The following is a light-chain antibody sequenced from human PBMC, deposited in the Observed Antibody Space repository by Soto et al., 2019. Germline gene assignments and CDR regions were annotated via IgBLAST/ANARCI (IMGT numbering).Light chain of an antibody. CDR1: SSDVGSYNL. CDR3: QSYDNSPSTYV. Sequence: QSVLTQPASVSGSPGQSIPISCTGTSSDVGSYNLVSWYQLHPGKAPKLMIYEGSKRPSGVSNRFSGSKSGTSASLAITGLQAEDEADYYCQSYDNSPSTYVFGTGTKVTVL. V-gene: IGLV2-14*02. CDR2: EGS. J-gene: IGLJ1*01.